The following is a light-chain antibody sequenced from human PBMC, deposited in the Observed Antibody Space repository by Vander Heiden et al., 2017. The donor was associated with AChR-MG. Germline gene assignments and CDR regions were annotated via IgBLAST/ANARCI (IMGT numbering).Light chain of an antibody. V-gene: IGKV3-15*01. CDR1: QSISSH. J-gene: IGKJ1*01. Sequence: EMVMTQSPATLSVSPGERATLSCRASQSISSHLAWYQQKPGQAPRLLIHDASTRATGIPARFSGSGSGTEFTLTISSLQSEDFAVYYCQQEHYWWTFGQGTKVEIK. CDR3: QQEHYWWT. CDR2: DAS.